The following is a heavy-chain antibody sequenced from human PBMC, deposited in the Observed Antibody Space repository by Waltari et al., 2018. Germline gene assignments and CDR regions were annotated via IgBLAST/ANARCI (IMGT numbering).Heavy chain of an antibody. J-gene: IGHJ6*02. CDR3: ARGAWRSGYFNEYYYYGMDV. CDR1: GFTVSSNY. CDR2: IYSGGST. Sequence: EVQLVESGGGLVQPGGSLRLSCAASGFTVSSNYMSWVRQAPGQGREGVSVIYSGGSTTYADSVKGRFTISRHNSKNRLYLQMNSLRAEDTAVYYCARGAWRSGYFNEYYYYGMDVWGQGTTVTVSS. D-gene: IGHD3-3*01. V-gene: IGHV3-53*04.